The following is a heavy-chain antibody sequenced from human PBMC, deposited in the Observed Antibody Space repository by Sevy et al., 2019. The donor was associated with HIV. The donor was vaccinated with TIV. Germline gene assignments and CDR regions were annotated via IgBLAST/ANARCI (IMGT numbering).Heavy chain of an antibody. Sequence: GGSLRLSCAASGFTFSSYWMSWVRQAPGKGLEWVALILHDGSNEHYADSVKGRFTISRDNSQNTVYLQMNSLRPEDTAVYYCARDRLLSLLDFWGQGTLVTVSS. CDR1: GFTFSSYW. J-gene: IGHJ4*02. V-gene: IGHV3-30*03. CDR3: ARDRLLSLLDF. D-gene: IGHD2-21*01. CDR2: ILHDGSNE.